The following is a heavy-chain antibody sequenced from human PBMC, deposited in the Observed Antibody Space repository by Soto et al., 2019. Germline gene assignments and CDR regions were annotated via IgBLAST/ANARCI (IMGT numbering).Heavy chain of an antibody. Sequence: EVQLLESGGGLVQPGGSLRLSCAASGFTFSSYAMSWVRQAPGKGLEWVSAISGSGGSTYYADSVKGRFTISRDNSKNTLFLQMNSLRAEDTAVYYCGKVGVGIVVVPDDYWGQGTLVTVSS. V-gene: IGHV3-23*01. CDR1: GFTFSSYA. J-gene: IGHJ4*02. CDR3: GKVGVGIVVVPDDY. CDR2: ISGSGGST. D-gene: IGHD2-2*03.